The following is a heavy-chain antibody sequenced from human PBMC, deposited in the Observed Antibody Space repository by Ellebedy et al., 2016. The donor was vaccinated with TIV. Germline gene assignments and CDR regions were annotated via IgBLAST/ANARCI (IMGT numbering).Heavy chain of an antibody. Sequence: MPSETLSLSCSVSYDSISSYYWSWIRQPPGKGLEWIGYIYYSGSTNYNPSLKSRVTISVDTSKNQFSLKLSSVTAADTAVYYCARDWSGSYSYFDYWGQGTLVTVSS. D-gene: IGHD1-26*01. CDR3: ARDWSGSYSYFDY. CDR2: IYYSGST. V-gene: IGHV4-59*01. CDR1: YDSISSYY. J-gene: IGHJ4*02.